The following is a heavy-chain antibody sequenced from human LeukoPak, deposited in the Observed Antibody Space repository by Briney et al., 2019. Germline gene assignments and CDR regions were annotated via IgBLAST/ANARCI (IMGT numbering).Heavy chain of an antibody. J-gene: IGHJ4*02. V-gene: IGHV1-69*05. D-gene: IGHD3-22*01. Sequence: SVKVSCKVSGGSFRGYGFTWVRQAPGQGLEWMGGISPVFGTATYAQKFKGGVTLTTDESTSTAYMEVSSLRHEDTAIYYCAAEAVHDSGGYYPSLDYWGQGTLVTVSS. CDR3: AAEAVHDSGGYYPSLDY. CDR2: ISPVFGTA. CDR1: GGSFRGYG.